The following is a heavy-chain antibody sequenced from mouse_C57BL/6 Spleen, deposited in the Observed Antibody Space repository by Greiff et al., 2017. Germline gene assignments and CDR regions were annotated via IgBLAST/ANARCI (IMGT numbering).Heavy chain of an antibody. CDR3: ARRYDYVWYFDV. Sequence: EVQLQQSGPELVKPGASVKIPCKASGYTFTDYNMDWVKQSHGKSLEWIGDINPNNGGTIYNQKFKGKATLTVDKSSSTAYMELRSLTSEDTAVYYCARRYDYVWYFDVWGTGTTVTVSS. CDR2: INPNNGGT. J-gene: IGHJ1*03. D-gene: IGHD2-4*01. CDR1: GYTFTDYN. V-gene: IGHV1-18*01.